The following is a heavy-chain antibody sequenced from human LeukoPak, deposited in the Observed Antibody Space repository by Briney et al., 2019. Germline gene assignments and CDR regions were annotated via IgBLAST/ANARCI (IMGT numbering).Heavy chain of an antibody. CDR2: ISAYNGNT. D-gene: IGHD3-3*01. V-gene: IGHV1-18*01. J-gene: IGHJ4*02. CDR1: GYTFTSYG. Sequence: GASVKVSCKASGYTFTSYGISWVRQAPGQGLEWMGWISAYNGNTNYAQKLQGRVTMTTDTSTSTAYMELRSLRSDDTAVYYCARATEIRFLEWSPFDYWGQGTLVTASS. CDR3: ARATEIRFLEWSPFDY.